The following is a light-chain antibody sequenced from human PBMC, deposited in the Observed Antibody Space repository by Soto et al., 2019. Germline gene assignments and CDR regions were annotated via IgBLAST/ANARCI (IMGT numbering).Light chain of an antibody. J-gene: IGKJ1*01. V-gene: IGKV3-20*01. Sequence: IVLTQSPGTLSLSPGERATLSCRASQSVRSNYLAWYQQKPGQAPRLLFYGASSRATGIPDRFRGSGSGTDFTLTISRLEPEDFAVYYCQQLGTFGQGTKVEIK. CDR3: QQLGT. CDR1: QSVRSNY. CDR2: GAS.